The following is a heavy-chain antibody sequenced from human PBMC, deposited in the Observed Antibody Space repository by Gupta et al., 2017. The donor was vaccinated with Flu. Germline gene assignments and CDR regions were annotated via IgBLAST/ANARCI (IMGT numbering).Heavy chain of an antibody. Sequence: KGRFTISRDDSKNTVYLQLTSLRDEDTATYYCAKTDYLDYNDWFDPWGQGTPVTVSS. J-gene: IGHJ5*02. D-gene: IGHD4-17*01. CDR3: AKTDYLDYNDWFDP. V-gene: IGHV3-23*01.